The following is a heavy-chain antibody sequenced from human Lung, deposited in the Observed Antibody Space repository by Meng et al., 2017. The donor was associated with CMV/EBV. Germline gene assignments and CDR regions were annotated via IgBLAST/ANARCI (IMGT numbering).Heavy chain of an antibody. CDR3: AREGVVGTTIYFDY. CDR2: IIPIFGTA. D-gene: IGHD1-1*01. Sequence: SVKVSXKASGGTFSNYGVNWVRQAPGQGLEWMGGIIPIFGTANYAQKFQGRVTITTDESTTTAYMELSSLRSDDTAVYYCAREGVVGTTIYFDYWGQGTXVTVAS. CDR1: GGTFSNYG. J-gene: IGHJ4*02. V-gene: IGHV1-69*05.